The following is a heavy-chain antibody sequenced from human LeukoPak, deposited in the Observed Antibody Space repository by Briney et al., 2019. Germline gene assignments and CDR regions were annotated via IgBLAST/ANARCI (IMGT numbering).Heavy chain of an antibody. V-gene: IGHV6-1*01. CDR1: GDSVSRDSAA. J-gene: IGHJ4*02. D-gene: IGHD3-3*02. Sequence: SQTLSLTCAISGDSVSRDSAAWNWLRQSPSRGLEWLGRTYFRSRWYNDYAVSVKSRITINPDTSKNQFSLQLNSVTPEDTAVYYCARDPGGHFYGYCDYWGLGTLVTVSS. CDR3: ARDPGGHFYGYCDY. CDR2: TYFRSRWYN.